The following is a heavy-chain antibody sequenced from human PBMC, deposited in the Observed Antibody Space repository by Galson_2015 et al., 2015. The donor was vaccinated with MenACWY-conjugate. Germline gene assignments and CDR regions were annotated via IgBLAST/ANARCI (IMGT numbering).Heavy chain of an antibody. CDR1: GGSIGTYY. D-gene: IGHD4-17*01. V-gene: IGHV4-59*01. CDR3: ARVPVDYRDYVHYGMDV. Sequence: SETLSLTCIVSGGSIGTYYWSWIRQPPGKGLEWIGSIYYSGSTNYNPSLKSRVTISVYTSKNQFSLKLTSVTAADTAVYYCARVPVDYRDYVHYGMDVWGQATTVTVSS. CDR2: IYYSGST. J-gene: IGHJ6*02.